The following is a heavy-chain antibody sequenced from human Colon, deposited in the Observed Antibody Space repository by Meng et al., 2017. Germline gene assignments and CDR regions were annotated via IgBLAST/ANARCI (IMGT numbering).Heavy chain of an antibody. V-gene: IGHV4-4*02. Sequence: QVQPQESGPGLVKPSGTLSLTCTVSGVLIFSTNWWRWFRQSPGKGLEWIGEIYHTESVNYNPSLASRASISLNKSRGQFSLKLTSVTAADTAVYYCARVSRNWDRTTQGPDYWGQGTLVTVSS. CDR2: IYHTESV. CDR1: GVLIFSTNW. CDR3: ARVSRNWDRTTQGPDY. J-gene: IGHJ4*02. D-gene: IGHD1-1*01.